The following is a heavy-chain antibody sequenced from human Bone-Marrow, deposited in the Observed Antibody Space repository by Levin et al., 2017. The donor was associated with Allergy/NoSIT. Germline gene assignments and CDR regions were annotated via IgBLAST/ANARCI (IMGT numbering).Heavy chain of an antibody. CDR3: ARDNRGKGYCSGGSCYHEIGRPEEPNWFDP. J-gene: IGHJ5*02. CDR2: IYYSGST. D-gene: IGHD2-15*01. Sequence: SETLSLTCTVSGGSISSGGYYWSWIRQHPGKGLEWIGYIYYSGSTYYNPSLKSRVTISVDTSKNQFSLKLSSVTAADTAVYYCARDNRGKGYCSGGSCYHEIGRPEEPNWFDPWGQGTLVTVSS. CDR1: GGSISSGGYY. V-gene: IGHV4-31*03.